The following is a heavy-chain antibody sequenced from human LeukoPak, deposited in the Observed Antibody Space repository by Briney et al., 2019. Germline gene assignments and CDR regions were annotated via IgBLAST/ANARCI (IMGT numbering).Heavy chain of an antibody. CDR1: GGSISSYY. V-gene: IGHV4-59*01. J-gene: IGHJ5*02. Sequence: SETLSLTCTVSGGSISSYYWSWIRQPPGKGLEWIGYIYYSGSTNYNPSLKSRVTISVDTSNNQFSLKLSSVTAADTAVYYCARDGYSSEVGFDPWGQGTLVTVSS. CDR3: ARDGYSSEVGFDP. CDR2: IYYSGST. D-gene: IGHD6-19*01.